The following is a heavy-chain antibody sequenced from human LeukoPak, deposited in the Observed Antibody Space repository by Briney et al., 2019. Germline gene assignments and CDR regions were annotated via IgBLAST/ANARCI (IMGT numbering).Heavy chain of an antibody. D-gene: IGHD6-19*01. CDR1: GFTFSSYS. CDR2: ISSSSSTI. J-gene: IGHJ4*02. Sequence: GGSLRLSCAASGFTFSSYSMNWVRQAPGKGLEWVSYISSSSSTIYYADSVKGRFTISRDNANNSLYLQMNSLRAEDTAVYYCARGETGYSSGWYTRGNDYWGQGTLVTVSS. CDR3: ARGETGYSSGWYTRGNDY. V-gene: IGHV3-48*01.